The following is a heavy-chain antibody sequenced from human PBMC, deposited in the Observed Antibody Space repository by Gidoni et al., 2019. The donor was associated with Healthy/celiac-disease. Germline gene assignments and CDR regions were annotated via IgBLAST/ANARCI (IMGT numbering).Heavy chain of an antibody. CDR1: GFTFSSYS. D-gene: IGHD5-18*01. J-gene: IGHJ4*02. CDR2: ISSSSSYI. V-gene: IGHV3-21*01. CDR3: ARDTAMEPWDY. Sequence: EVQLVESGGGLVKPGGSLRLSCASYGFTFSSYSMNWVRQAPGKGLEWVSSISSSSSYIYYADSVKGRVTISRDNAKNSLYLQMNSLRAEDTAVYYCARDTAMEPWDYWGQGTLVTVSS.